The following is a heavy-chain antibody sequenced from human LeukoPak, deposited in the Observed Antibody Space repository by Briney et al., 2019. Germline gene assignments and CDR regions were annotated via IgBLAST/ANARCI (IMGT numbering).Heavy chain of an antibody. Sequence: GGSLRLSCAASGFTFSSYGMHWVRQAPGKGLEWVAVIWHDGRNKYYADSVKGRFTISSDNSKNTLYLQLNSLRAEDTAVYYCARDRGSDDPIDYWGQGTLVTVSS. J-gene: IGHJ4*02. V-gene: IGHV3-33*08. D-gene: IGHD2-15*01. CDR3: ARDRGSDDPIDY. CDR1: GFTFSSYG. CDR2: IWHDGRNK.